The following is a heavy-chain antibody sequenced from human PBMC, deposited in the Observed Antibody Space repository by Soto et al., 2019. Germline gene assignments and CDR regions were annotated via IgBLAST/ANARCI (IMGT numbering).Heavy chain of an antibody. J-gene: IGHJ5*02. CDR3: ARQKESEGWVALHSDLWFDP. D-gene: IGHD2-15*01. Sequence: QLQLQESGPGLVKPSETLSLTCTVSGGSISSSSYYWGWIRQPPGKGLEWIGSIYYSGSTYYNPSLKSRVTISVDTSKNQFSLKLSSVTAADTAVYYCARQKESEGWVALHSDLWFDPWGQGTLVTVSS. CDR1: GGSISSSSYY. V-gene: IGHV4-39*01. CDR2: IYYSGST.